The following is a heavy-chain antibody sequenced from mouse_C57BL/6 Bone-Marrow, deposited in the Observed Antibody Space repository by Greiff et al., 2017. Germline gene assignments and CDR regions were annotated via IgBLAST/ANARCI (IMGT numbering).Heavy chain of an antibody. CDR1: GYTFTSYG. Sequence: QVQLQQSGAELARPGASVKLSCKASGYTFTSYGISWVKQRTGQGLEWIGEIYPRSGNTYYNEKFKGKATLTADKSSSTAYMELRSLTSEDSAVYFCARTRGWLRYYYAMDYWGQGTSVTVSS. D-gene: IGHD2-2*01. J-gene: IGHJ4*01. V-gene: IGHV1-81*01. CDR3: ARTRGWLRYYYAMDY. CDR2: IYPRSGNT.